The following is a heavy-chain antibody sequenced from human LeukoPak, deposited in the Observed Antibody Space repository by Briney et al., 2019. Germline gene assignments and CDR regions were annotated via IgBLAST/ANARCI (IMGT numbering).Heavy chain of an antibody. V-gene: IGHV3-7*01. CDR1: GFTFSTYW. CDR3: VRSLSLAY. CDR2: IKQDGSEK. D-gene: IGHD3-16*01. J-gene: IGHJ4*02. Sequence: GGSLRLSCAASGFTFSTYWMSWVRQPPGKGLEWVANIKQDGSEKYYVDSVKGRFTISRDNAENSLYLQMNNLRVEDMAVYYCVRSLSLAYRGQGALVTVSS.